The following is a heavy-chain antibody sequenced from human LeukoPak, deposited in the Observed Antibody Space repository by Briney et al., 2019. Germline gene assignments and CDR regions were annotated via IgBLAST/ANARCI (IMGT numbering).Heavy chain of an antibody. V-gene: IGHV1-69*13. Sequence: SVKVSCKASGGTFSSYAISWVRQAPGQGLEWMGGIIPIFGTANHAQKFQGRVTITADESTSTAYMELSSLRSEDTAVYYCASYSYGRYYFDYWGQGTLVTVSS. D-gene: IGHD5-18*01. CDR2: IIPIFGTA. J-gene: IGHJ4*02. CDR3: ASYSYGRYYFDY. CDR1: GGTFSSYA.